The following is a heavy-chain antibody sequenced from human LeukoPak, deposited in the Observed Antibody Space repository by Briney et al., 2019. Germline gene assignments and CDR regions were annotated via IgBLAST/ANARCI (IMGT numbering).Heavy chain of an antibody. J-gene: IGHJ6*02. CDR2: ISGTGGST. CDR1: GFVFSAYA. Sequence: SGGSLRLSCATSGFVFSAYAMSWVRQAPGKGLEWVSTISGTGGSTFYTDSVKGRFTISRDNSKNTLYLQMNSLRAEDTAVYYCARFLPVGYCSSTSCPAYGMDVWGQGTTVTVSS. D-gene: IGHD2-2*01. CDR3: ARFLPVGYCSSTSCPAYGMDV. V-gene: IGHV3-23*01.